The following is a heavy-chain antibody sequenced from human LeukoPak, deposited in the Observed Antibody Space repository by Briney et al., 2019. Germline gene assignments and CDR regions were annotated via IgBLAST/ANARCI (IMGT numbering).Heavy chain of an antibody. V-gene: IGHV3-30*18. J-gene: IGHJ6*02. CDR1: GFTFSSYG. Sequence: GGSLRLSCAASGFTFSSYGMHWVRQALGKGLEWVAVISYDGSNKYYADSVKGRFTISRDNSKNTLYLQMNSLRAEDTAVYYCAKSGYSYGSYYYYGMDVWGQGTTVTVSS. D-gene: IGHD5-18*01. CDR2: ISYDGSNK. CDR3: AKSGYSYGSYYYYGMDV.